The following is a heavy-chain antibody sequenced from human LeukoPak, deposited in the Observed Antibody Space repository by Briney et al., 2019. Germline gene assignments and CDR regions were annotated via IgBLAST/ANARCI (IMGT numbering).Heavy chain of an antibody. V-gene: IGHV4-39*07. CDR2: IYHSGST. Sequence: SETLSLTCTVSGGSISSGGYYWSWIRQHPGKGLEWIGEIYHSGSTNYNPSLKSRVTISVDKSKNQFSLKLSSVTAADTAVYYCASKRFGYDSSGYYKQDDAFDIWGQGTMVTVSS. CDR3: ASKRFGYDSSGYYKQDDAFDI. D-gene: IGHD3-22*01. CDR1: GGSISSGGYY. J-gene: IGHJ3*02.